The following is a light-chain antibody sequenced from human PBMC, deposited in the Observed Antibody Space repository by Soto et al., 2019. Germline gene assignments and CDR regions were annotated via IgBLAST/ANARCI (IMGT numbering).Light chain of an antibody. Sequence: QSALTQPASVSGSPGQSITISCTGTSSDVGGYNYASWYQQHPGKAPKLLIYDVTNRPSGVSNRFSGSKSGNTASLTISGLQAEDEAYYYCSSYTSSSTLLVFGGGTKVTVL. V-gene: IGLV2-14*01. J-gene: IGLJ2*01. CDR1: SSDVGGYNY. CDR3: SSYTSSSTLLV. CDR2: DVT.